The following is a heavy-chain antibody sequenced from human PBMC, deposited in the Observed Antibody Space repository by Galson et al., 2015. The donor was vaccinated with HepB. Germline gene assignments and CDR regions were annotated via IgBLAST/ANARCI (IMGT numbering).Heavy chain of an antibody. J-gene: IGHJ1*01. V-gene: IGHV7-4-1*02. D-gene: IGHD6-13*01. CDR1: GYTFTSYA. Sequence: SVKVSCKASGYTFTSYAMNWVRQAPGQGLEWMGWINTNTGNPTYAQGFTGRFVFSLDTSVSTAYLQISSLKAEDTAVYYCASPPPYGSSWYFQHWGQGTLVTVSS. CDR2: INTNTGNP. CDR3: ASPPPYGSSWYFQH.